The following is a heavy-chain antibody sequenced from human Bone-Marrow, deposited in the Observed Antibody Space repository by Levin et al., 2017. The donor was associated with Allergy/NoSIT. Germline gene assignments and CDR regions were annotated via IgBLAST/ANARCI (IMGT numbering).Heavy chain of an antibody. CDR3: ARDRDYYDSSGYDIVYYGMDV. CDR1: GASISSTDYY. D-gene: IGHD3-22*01. CDR2: IYSSGNT. Sequence: SQTLSLTCAVSGASISSTDYYCSWIRQPPGKGLEWIGYIYSSGNTHYNPSLKSRVPMSLDASKNQISLKLNSVTAADTAVYYCARDRDYYDSSGYDIVYYGMDVWGQGTTVTVSS. J-gene: IGHJ6*02. V-gene: IGHV4-30-4*01.